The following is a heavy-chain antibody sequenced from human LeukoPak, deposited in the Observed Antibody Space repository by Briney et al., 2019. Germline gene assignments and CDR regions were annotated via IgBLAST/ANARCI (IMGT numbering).Heavy chain of an antibody. Sequence: PGGSLRLSCAASGFTFNSYAMTWVRHAQGNGLEWVSAISGSGGTTYYADSVRGRLTIPTDNSRSTLSLQMNSLRAEDPAVYYCAKGLINDWSALEYWGQGTLVSVSS. J-gene: IGHJ4*02. CDR1: GFTFNSYA. D-gene: IGHD3-9*01. CDR3: AKGLINDWSALEY. CDR2: ISGSGGTT. V-gene: IGHV3-23*01.